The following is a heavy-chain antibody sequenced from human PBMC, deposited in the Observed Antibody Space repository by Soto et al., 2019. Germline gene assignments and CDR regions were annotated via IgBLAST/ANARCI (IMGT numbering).Heavy chain of an antibody. CDR3: ARSRSGAVADSFDF. CDR1: GFTFRSYA. D-gene: IGHD3-10*01. V-gene: IGHV3-30*04. J-gene: IGHJ4*02. CDR2: ISRDGTNK. Sequence: LRLSCAASGFTFRSYAIHWVRQAPGKGLEWVAVISRDGTNKYYVDSVKGRFTISRDNSKDTVYLQMNSLRDEDSAMFYCARSRSGAVADSFDFWGQGTLVTVSS.